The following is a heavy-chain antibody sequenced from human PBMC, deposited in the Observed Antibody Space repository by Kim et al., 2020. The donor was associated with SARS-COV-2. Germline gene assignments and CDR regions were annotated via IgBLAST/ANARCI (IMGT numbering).Heavy chain of an antibody. CDR1: GGSISSSSYY. Sequence: SETLSLTCTVSGGSISSSSYYWGWIRQPPGKGLEWIGSIYYSGSTYYNPSLKSRVTISVDTSKNQFSLKLSSVTAADTAVYYCARHLIAVAGKGRHNWFDPWGQGTLVTVSS. D-gene: IGHD6-19*01. CDR3: ARHLIAVAGKGRHNWFDP. V-gene: IGHV4-39*01. J-gene: IGHJ5*02. CDR2: IYYSGST.